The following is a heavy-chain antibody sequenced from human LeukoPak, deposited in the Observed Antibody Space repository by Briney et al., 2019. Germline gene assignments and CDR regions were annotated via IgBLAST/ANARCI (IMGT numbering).Heavy chain of an antibody. Sequence: ASVKVSCKASGYTFTGYYMHWVRQAPGQGLEWMGWINPNRGGTNYAQKFQGRVTMTRDTSISTAYRELRRLTSDDTAVSSSESAVGGALVHPCGQGPLVIVSS. D-gene: IGHD3-10*01. CDR3: ESAVGGALVHP. CDR1: GYTFTGYY. CDR2: INPNRGGT. J-gene: IGHJ1*01. V-gene: IGHV1-2*02.